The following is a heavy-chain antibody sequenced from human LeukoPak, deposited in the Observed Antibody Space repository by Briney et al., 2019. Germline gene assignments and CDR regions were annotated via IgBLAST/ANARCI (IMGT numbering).Heavy chain of an antibody. CDR2: ISYDGSNK. CDR3: AKDKRVYFDWLLSHFDY. Sequence: GGSLRLSCAASGFTFSSYGMHWVRQAPGKGLEWVAVISYDGSNKYYADSVKGRFTISRDNSKNTLHLQMNSLRAEDTAVYYCAKDKRVYFDWLLSHFDYWGQGTLVTVSS. CDR1: GFTFSSYG. J-gene: IGHJ4*02. V-gene: IGHV3-30*18. D-gene: IGHD3-9*01.